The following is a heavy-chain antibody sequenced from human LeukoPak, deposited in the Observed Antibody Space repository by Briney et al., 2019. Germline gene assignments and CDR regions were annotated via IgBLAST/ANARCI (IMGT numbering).Heavy chain of an antibody. Sequence: GGSLRLSCAASGFTVSSNYMSWVRQAPGKGLEWVSVIYSGGSTYYADSVKGRFTISRDNSKNTLYLQMNSLRAEDTAVYYCARVCDYVWGSYRFSDYWGQGTLVTVSS. J-gene: IGHJ4*02. CDR2: IYSGGST. CDR1: GFTVSSNY. V-gene: IGHV3-53*01. CDR3: ARVCDYVWGSYRFSDY. D-gene: IGHD3-16*02.